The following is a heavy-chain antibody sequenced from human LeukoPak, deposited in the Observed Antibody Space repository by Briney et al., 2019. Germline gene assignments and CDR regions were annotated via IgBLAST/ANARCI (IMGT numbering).Heavy chain of an antibody. Sequence: ASVKVSCKASGYTFTSYYMHWVRQAPGQGLEWMGIINLSGGSTSYAQKFQGRVTVTRDTSTSTVYMELSSLRSEDTAVYYCARGGVIYDSYNWFDPWGQGTLVTVSS. CDR1: GYTFTSYY. D-gene: IGHD3-3*01. CDR2: INLSGGST. J-gene: IGHJ5*02. V-gene: IGHV1-46*01. CDR3: ARGGVIYDSYNWFDP.